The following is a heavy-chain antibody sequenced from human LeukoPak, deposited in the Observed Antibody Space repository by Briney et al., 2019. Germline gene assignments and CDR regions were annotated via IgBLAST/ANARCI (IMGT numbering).Heavy chain of an antibody. CDR1: GFTFSSYG. J-gene: IGHJ4*02. D-gene: IGHD2-2*01. CDR2: IRYDGSNK. CDR3: AKDDVPAAKKGSQDY. Sequence: GGSLRLSCAASGFTFSSYGMHWVRQAPGKGLEWVAFIRYDGSNKYYADSVKGRFTISRDNSKNTLYLQMNSLRAEDTAVYYCAKDDVPAAKKGSQDYWGQGTLVTVSS. V-gene: IGHV3-30*02.